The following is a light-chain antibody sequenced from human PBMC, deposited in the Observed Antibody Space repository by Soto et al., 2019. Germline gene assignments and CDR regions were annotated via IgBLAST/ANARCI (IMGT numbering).Light chain of an antibody. CDR1: QSVSSSY. V-gene: IGKV3-20*01. CDR3: QQYGSSPPIT. J-gene: IGKJ5*01. CDR2: GAS. Sequence: EIVLTQSTGTLSLSPGERATLSCRASQSVSSSYLAWYQQKPGQAPRLLIYGASSRATGIPDRFSGSGSGTDFTLTISRLEPEDFAVYYCQQYGSSPPITFGQGTRLENK.